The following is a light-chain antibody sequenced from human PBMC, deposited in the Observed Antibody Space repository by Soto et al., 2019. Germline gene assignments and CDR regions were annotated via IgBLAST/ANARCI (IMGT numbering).Light chain of an antibody. CDR3: QQRSNWPLI. Sequence: ENVLTQSPGPLSLSPGESGTLSCRTSQSVSSTYLAWYQQKPGQSPRLLIYDASNRATGIPARFSGSGSGTDFTLTINSLEPEDFAVYYCQQRSNWPLIFGGGTKVDIK. CDR2: DAS. V-gene: IGKV3-11*01. J-gene: IGKJ4*01. CDR1: QSVSSTY.